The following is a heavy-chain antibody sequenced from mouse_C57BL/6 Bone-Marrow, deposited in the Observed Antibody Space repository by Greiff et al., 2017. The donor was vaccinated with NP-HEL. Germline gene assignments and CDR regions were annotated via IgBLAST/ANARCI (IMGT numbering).Heavy chain of an antibody. V-gene: IGHV5-6*01. CDR3: ARDHYGSYYFDY. D-gene: IGHD1-1*01. Sequence: DVHLVESGGDLVKPGGSLKLSCAASGFTFSSYGMSWVRQTPDKRLEWVATISSGGSYTYYPDSVKGRFTISRDNAKNTLYLQMSSLKSEDTAMYYCARDHYGSYYFDYWGQGTTLTVSS. CDR1: GFTFSSYG. CDR2: ISSGGSYT. J-gene: IGHJ2*01.